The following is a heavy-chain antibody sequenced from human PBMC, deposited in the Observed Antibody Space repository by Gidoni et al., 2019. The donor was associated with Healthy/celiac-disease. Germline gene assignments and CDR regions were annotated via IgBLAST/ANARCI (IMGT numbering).Heavy chain of an antibody. Sequence: EVQLVESGGGLVQPGRSLRLSCAASGFPFDDYAMHWVRQAPGKGLEWVSGISWNSGSIGYADSVKGRFTISRDNAKNSLYLQMNSLRAEDTALYYCAKDGNIAHPLYYFDYWGQGTLVTVSS. CDR3: AKDGNIAHPLYYFDY. CDR1: GFPFDDYA. V-gene: IGHV3-9*01. J-gene: IGHJ4*02. D-gene: IGHD3-16*02. CDR2: ISWNSGSI.